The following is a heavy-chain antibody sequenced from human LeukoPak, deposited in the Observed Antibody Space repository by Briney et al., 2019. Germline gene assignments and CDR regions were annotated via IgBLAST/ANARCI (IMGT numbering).Heavy chain of an antibody. V-gene: IGHV3-74*01. J-gene: IGHJ4*02. CDR3: ARPRGYDTRDFDY. D-gene: IGHD3-22*01. Sequence: GRFTISRDNAKNTLYLQMNGLRAEDTAVYYCARPRGYDTRDFDYWGQGALVTVSS.